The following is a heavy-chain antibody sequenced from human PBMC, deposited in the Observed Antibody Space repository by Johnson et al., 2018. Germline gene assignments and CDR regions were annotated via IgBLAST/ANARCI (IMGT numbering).Heavy chain of an antibody. CDR3: ARDSPHYSSSWYTGTYYYYGMDV. CDR2: INPSGGRT. V-gene: IGHV1-46*01. CDR1: GYTFTSYY. D-gene: IGHD6-13*01. J-gene: IGHJ6*02. Sequence: QVQLVQSGAEVKKPGASVKVSCKASGYTFTSYYMHWVRQAPGQGLEWMGIINPSGGRTSYAQKFQGRGTMTRDTSTSTVYMELSSLRSEDTAVYYCARDSPHYSSSWYTGTYYYYGMDVWGQGTTVTVSS.